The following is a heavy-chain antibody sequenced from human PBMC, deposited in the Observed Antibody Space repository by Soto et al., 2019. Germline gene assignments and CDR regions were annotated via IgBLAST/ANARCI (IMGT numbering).Heavy chain of an antibody. CDR2: IGGSGAGT. J-gene: IGHJ6*02. CDR3: AKGPTVFGAVISFDYYYGMYV. V-gene: IGHV3-23*01. CDR1: GFTFSTSA. D-gene: IGHD3-3*01. Sequence: AWGSLRLSCTASGFTFSTSAMSWVRQAPGRGLEWVSGIGGSGAGTYYADSVKGRFTISRDNSKNTLYLQMSGLRAEDAAVYYCAKGPTVFGAVISFDYYYGMYVWGQGTPVTVSS.